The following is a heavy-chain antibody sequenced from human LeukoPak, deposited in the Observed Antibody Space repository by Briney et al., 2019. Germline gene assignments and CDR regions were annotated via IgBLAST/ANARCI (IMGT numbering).Heavy chain of an antibody. CDR1: GGSISSSSYY. CDR2: IYYSGST. Sequence: SETLSLTCTVSGGSISSSSYYWGWIRQPPGKGLEWIGSIYYSGSTYSNPSLESRVTISVDTSKNQFSLELNSVTAADTAVYYCVSLKDWPYYFDYWGQGTLVTVSS. J-gene: IGHJ4*02. V-gene: IGHV4-39*07. CDR3: VSLKDWPYYFDY. D-gene: IGHD3/OR15-3a*01.